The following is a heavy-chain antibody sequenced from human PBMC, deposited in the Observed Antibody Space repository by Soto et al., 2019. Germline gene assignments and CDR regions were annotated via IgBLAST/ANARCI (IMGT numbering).Heavy chain of an antibody. CDR1: GYTFTSYG. V-gene: IGHV1-18*04. J-gene: IGHJ4*02. D-gene: IGHD2-21*01. CDR3: ARDPQIVAH. CDR2: ISAYNVNT. Sequence: QVHLVQCGAEVEKPGASVKVSCKASGYTFTSYGISWLRQTPGQGLEWMGWISAYNVNTNYAQKFQGRVTMTPDTTTSTAYMGPRSPRSAATGVYYCARDPQIVAHWGQGTMVCVSS.